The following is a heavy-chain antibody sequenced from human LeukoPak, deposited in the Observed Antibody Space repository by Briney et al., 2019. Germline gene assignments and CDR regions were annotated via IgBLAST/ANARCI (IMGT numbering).Heavy chain of an antibody. D-gene: IGHD6-19*01. Sequence: GGSLRLSCAASGFTFDDYAMHWVRQAPGKGLEWVSGISWNSGSIGYADSVKGRFTISRDNAKNSLYLQMNSLRAEDTALYYCAKDHSSSLGYWGQGTLVTVSS. V-gene: IGHV3-9*01. CDR3: AKDHSSSLGY. CDR2: ISWNSGSI. CDR1: GFTFDDYA. J-gene: IGHJ4*02.